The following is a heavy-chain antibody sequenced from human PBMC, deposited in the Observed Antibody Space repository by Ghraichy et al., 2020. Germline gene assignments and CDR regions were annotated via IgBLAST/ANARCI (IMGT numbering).Heavy chain of an antibody. D-gene: IGHD6-6*01. CDR2: IYSDGSST. V-gene: IGHV3-74*01. CDR3: VRGEGVLAARLDYFQY. J-gene: IGHJ4*02. Sequence: LSLTCAVSGFTFSNYWMHWVRQAPGKGLVWVSRIYSDGSSTTYADSVKGRFTISRDNARNTLFLQMNSLRAEDTALYYFVRGEGVLAARLDYFQYWGQGTQVTVSS. CDR1: GFTFSNYW.